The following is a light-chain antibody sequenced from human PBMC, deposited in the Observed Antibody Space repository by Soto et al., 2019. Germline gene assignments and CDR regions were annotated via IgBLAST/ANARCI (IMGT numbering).Light chain of an antibody. CDR2: DVS. Sequence: QSALTQPASVSGSPGQSITISCTGTSSDVGGYNYVSWYQQHPDKAPKLMIYDVSNRPSGVSNRFSGSKSVNTASLTISRLQAEDEADYYGSSYTSSSTTVVFGGGTKVTVL. J-gene: IGLJ2*01. CDR3: SSYTSSSTTVV. CDR1: SSDVGGYNY. V-gene: IGLV2-14*01.